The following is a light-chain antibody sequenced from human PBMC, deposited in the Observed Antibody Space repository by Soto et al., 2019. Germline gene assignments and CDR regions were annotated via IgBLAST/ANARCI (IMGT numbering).Light chain of an antibody. CDR1: FSNIGSNF. CDR3: AAWDDSLSGVV. Sequence: QPVLTQPPSASGTPGQTVTIFCSGRFSNIGSNFIYWYQQLPGTAPKLLIYRNNERPSGVPDRFSASKSGTSASLAISGLRSEDEADYHCAAWDDSLSGVVFGGGTKLTVL. V-gene: IGLV1-47*01. J-gene: IGLJ3*02. CDR2: RNN.